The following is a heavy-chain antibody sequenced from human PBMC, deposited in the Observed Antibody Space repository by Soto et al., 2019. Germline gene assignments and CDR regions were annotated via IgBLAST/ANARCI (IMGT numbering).Heavy chain of an antibody. D-gene: IGHD6-6*01. J-gene: IGHJ4*02. CDR3: AIGYIAARPIQFAY. Sequence: ASVKVSCKASGYTFTGYYMHWVRQAPGQGLEWMGWINPNSGGTNYAQKFQGWVTMTRDTSISTAYMELSRLRSDDTAVYYCAIGYIAARPIQFAYWGQGTLVTVSS. CDR2: INPNSGGT. CDR1: GYTFTGYY. V-gene: IGHV1-2*04.